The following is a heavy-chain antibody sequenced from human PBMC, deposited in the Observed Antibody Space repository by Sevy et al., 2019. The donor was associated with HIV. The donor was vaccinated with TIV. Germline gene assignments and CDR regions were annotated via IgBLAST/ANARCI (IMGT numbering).Heavy chain of an antibody. V-gene: IGHV1-2*02. Sequence: ASVKVSCKASGYTFTGYYMHWVRQAPGQGLEWMGWINPNSGGTDYAQTFQGRVTMTRDTSISIAYMELSRLRSDDTAVYFFAKDRWGIAAAGTGVFDYWGQGALVTVSS. CDR2: INPNSGGT. J-gene: IGHJ4*02. D-gene: IGHD6-13*01. CDR1: GYTFTGYY. CDR3: AKDRWGIAAAGTGVFDY.